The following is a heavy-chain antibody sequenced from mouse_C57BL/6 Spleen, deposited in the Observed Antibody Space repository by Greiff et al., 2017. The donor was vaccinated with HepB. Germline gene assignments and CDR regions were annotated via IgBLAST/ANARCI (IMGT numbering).Heavy chain of an antibody. Sequence: VQLQQSGAELVRPGASVKLSCKASGYTFTDYYINWVKQRPGQGLEWIARIYPGSGNTYYNEKLKGKTTLTAEKSSSTAYMQLSSLTSEDAAVYFCAREGYGNYVDWYFDVWGTGTTVTVSS. D-gene: IGHD2-10*02. CDR3: AREGYGNYVDWYFDV. CDR2: IYPGSGNT. V-gene: IGHV1-76*01. J-gene: IGHJ1*03. CDR1: GYTFTDYY.